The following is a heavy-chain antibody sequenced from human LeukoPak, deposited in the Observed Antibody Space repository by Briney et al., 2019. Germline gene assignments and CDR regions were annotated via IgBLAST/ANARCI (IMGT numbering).Heavy chain of an antibody. CDR1: GFTFSAYS. Sequence: GGSLRLSCAASGFTFSAYSMNWVRQAPGKGLEWLLSISSDTSYIYYADSVKGRFTISRDNAKSSLYLQMNSLGAEDTAVYYCATSVAGYFDYWGQGTLVTVSS. V-gene: IGHV3-21*01. CDR2: ISSDTSYI. J-gene: IGHJ4*02. CDR3: ATSVAGYFDY. D-gene: IGHD6-19*01.